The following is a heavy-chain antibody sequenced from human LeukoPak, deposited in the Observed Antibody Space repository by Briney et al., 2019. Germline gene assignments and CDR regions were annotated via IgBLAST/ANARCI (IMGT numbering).Heavy chain of an antibody. D-gene: IGHD3-10*01. V-gene: IGHV4-59*08. J-gene: IGHJ4*02. Sequence: SETLSLTCTVSGGSISSYYWSWIRQPPGKGLEWIGYIYYSGSTNYNPSLKSRVTISVDTSKNQFSLKLSSVTAADTAVYYCARRSRAGSIGYWGQGTLVTVSS. CDR3: ARRSRAGSIGY. CDR2: IYYSGST. CDR1: GGSISSYY.